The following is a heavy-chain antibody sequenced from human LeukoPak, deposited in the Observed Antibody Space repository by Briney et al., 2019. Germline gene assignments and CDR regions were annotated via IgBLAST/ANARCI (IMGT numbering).Heavy chain of an antibody. CDR3: ARDLGYSYGYSYYYYGMDV. CDR2: IYYSGST. Sequence: SETLSLTCTVSGGSISSYYWSWIRQPPGKGLEWIGYIYYSGSTNYNPSLKSRVTTSVDTSKNQFSLKLSSVTAADTAAYYCARDLGYSYGYSYYYYGMDVWGQGTTVTVSS. J-gene: IGHJ6*02. D-gene: IGHD5-18*01. V-gene: IGHV4-59*01. CDR1: GGSISSYY.